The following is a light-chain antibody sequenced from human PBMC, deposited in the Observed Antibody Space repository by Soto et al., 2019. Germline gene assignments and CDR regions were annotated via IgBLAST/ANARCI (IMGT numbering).Light chain of an antibody. V-gene: IGKV3-15*01. Sequence: VVTQSPATLSVFPGETATLSCRASQSVSSDLAWYQQRPGQAPRLPIYGASTRATGIPARFRGSGSGTEFRLTISSLQSEDFATYYCQQYNTWHPKMAFGRGTKVEIK. CDR1: QSVSSD. CDR2: GAS. CDR3: QQYNTWHPKMA. J-gene: IGKJ1*01.